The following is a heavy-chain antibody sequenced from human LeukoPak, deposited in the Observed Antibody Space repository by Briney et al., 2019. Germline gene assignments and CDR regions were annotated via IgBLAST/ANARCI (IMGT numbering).Heavy chain of an antibody. Sequence: SETLSLTCGVSGGSITNYYWSWIRQPPGKGLEWIGFIYQSGSTNYNPSLNGRVTISVDTSKNQFSLKLTSMTAADTAVYFCARQLTHLYPHGSVTYPGVYYFDSWGQGILVTVSS. CDR2: IYQSGST. CDR1: GGSITNYY. CDR3: ARQLTHLYPHGSVTYPGVYYFDS. V-gene: IGHV4-59*08. J-gene: IGHJ4*02. D-gene: IGHD3-3*01.